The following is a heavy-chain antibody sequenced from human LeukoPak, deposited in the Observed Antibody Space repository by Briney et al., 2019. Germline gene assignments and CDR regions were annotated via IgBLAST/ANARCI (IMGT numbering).Heavy chain of an antibody. CDR1: GFTFRHYD. V-gene: IGHV3-23*01. CDR3: MKLPTMIIVIDTDFEY. Sequence: GGTLRLSCVASGFTFRHYDMSWVRQAPGKGLEWVSSINTSGGSTYYADSLQGRFTISRDNSKNTLHLQMNNVRAEDTALYYCMKLPTMIIVIDTDFEYWGQGAQVTVSS. D-gene: IGHD2-21*01. J-gene: IGHJ4*02. CDR2: INTSGGST.